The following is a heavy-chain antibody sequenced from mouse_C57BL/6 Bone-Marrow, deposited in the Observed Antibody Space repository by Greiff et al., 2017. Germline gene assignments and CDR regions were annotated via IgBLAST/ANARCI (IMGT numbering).Heavy chain of an antibody. CDR2: IYPRSGNT. CDR3: ARDYGSSYGFAY. V-gene: IGHV1-81*01. D-gene: IGHD1-1*01. CDR1: GYTFTSYG. Sequence: QVQLKQSGAELARPGASVKLSCKASGYTFTSYGISWVKQRTGQGLEWIGEIYPRSGNTSYNEKFKGKATLTADKCSSTAYMQLRSLTSEDSGVYFCARDYGSSYGFAYWGQGTLVTVSA. J-gene: IGHJ3*01.